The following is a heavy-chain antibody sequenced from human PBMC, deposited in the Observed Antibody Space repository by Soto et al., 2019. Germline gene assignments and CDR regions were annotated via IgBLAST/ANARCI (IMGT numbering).Heavy chain of an antibody. V-gene: IGHV4-4*07. D-gene: IGHD2-2*01. Sequence: PSETLSLTCTVSGGSISSYYWSWIRQPAGKGLEWIGRIYTSGSTNYNPSLKSRVTMSVDTSKNQFSLKLSSVTAADTAVYYCARGRYCSSTSCYPYGMDVWGQGTTVTVSS. J-gene: IGHJ6*02. CDR3: ARGRYCSSTSCYPYGMDV. CDR1: GGSISSYY. CDR2: IYTSGST.